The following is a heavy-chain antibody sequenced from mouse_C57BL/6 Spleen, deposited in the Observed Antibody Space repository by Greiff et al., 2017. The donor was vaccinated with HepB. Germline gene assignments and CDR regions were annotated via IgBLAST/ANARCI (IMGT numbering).Heavy chain of an antibody. D-gene: IGHD2-4*01. J-gene: IGHJ4*01. CDR1: GFTFSDYY. CDR2: INYDGSST. CDR3: ARSYDYDEGYYAMDY. V-gene: IGHV5-16*01. Sequence: EVHLVESEGGLVQPGSSMKLSCTASGFTFSDYYMAWVRQVPEKGLEWVANINYDGSSTYYLDSLKSRFIISRDNAKNILYLQMSSLKSEDTATYYCARSYDYDEGYYAMDYWGQGTSVTVSS.